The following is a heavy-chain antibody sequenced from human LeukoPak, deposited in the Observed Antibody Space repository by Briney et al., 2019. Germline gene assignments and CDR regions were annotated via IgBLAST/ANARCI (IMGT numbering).Heavy chain of an antibody. CDR2: INTNTGNP. V-gene: IGHV7-4-1*02. D-gene: IGHD6-19*01. J-gene: IGHJ4*02. CDR1: GYTFTSYA. Sequence: GGSVKVSCKASGYTFTSYAMNWVRQAPGQGLEWRGWINTNTGNPTYAQGFTGRFVFSLDTSVSTAYLQISSLKAEDTAVYYCEKGKQWPPQPEDYWGQGTLVTVSS. CDR3: EKGKQWPPQPEDY.